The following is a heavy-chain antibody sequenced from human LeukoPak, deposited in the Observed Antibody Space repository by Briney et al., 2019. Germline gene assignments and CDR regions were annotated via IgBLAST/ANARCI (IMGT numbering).Heavy chain of an antibody. CDR1: GFTFSTYW. V-gene: IGHV3-7*03. D-gene: IGHD5-12*01. Sequence: GGSLRISCAASGFTFSTYWMTWVRQAPGKGLEWVANIKPSGTETYYGDPVKGRFTISRDNAENSLHLEMNSLRHEDTAVYFCARDAWRRAFNYGMDVWGQGTTVAVSS. CDR2: IKPSGTET. J-gene: IGHJ6*02. CDR3: ARDAWRRAFNYGMDV.